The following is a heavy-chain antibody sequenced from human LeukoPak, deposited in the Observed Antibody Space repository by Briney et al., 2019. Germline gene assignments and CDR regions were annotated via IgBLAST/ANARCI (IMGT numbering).Heavy chain of an antibody. J-gene: IGHJ4*02. Sequence: QSGGSLRLSCAASGFTFSSYWMSWVRQAPGKGLEWVANIKQDGSEKYYVDSVNGRFTISRDNAKNSLYLQMNNLRDEDTAVYYCARGATGFDYWGQGTLVTVSS. CDR2: IKQDGSEK. CDR3: ARGATGFDY. V-gene: IGHV3-7*04. CDR1: GFTFSSYW.